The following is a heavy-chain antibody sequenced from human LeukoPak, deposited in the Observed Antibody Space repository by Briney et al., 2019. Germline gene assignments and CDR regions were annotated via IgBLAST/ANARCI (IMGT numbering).Heavy chain of an antibody. J-gene: IGHJ4*02. Sequence: SGTLSLICAVSGGSITTTNWWSWVRQPPGKGLEWIGEVHLSGATNYNLSLESRVSMSIDKSKNHLSLEVTSVTAADTAIYYCTRESGAFSPFGFWGQGTLVTVSS. CDR3: TRESGAFSPFGF. V-gene: IGHV4-4*02. D-gene: IGHD1-26*01. CDR1: GGSITTTNW. CDR2: VHLSGAT.